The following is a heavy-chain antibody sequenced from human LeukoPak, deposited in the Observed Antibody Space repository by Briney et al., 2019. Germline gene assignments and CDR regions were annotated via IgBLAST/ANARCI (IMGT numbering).Heavy chain of an antibody. V-gene: IGHV4-31*03. Sequence: SETLSLTCTVSGGSIGSRGYYWTWIRQHPVKGLEWMGHAFYSGAAYYNPALRSRVTISLDTSRNQFSLTLTSLSAADTAVYYCARYGDYGTEGYFYMDVWGKGTMVTVSS. D-gene: IGHD4-17*01. CDR3: ARYGDYGTEGYFYMDV. J-gene: IGHJ6*03. CDR2: AFYSGAA. CDR1: GGSIGSRGYY.